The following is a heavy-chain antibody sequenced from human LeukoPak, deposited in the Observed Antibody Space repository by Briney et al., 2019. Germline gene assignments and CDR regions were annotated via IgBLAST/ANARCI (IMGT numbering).Heavy chain of an antibody. J-gene: IGHJ4*02. CDR2: IIPLFGRA. V-gene: IGHV1-69*05. D-gene: IGHD3-22*01. CDR1: GGTFSDYT. Sequence: GASVKVSCKSSGGTFSDYTISWVRQAPGQGLEWMGGIIPLFGRANYAQKFQGSVTITTDESTTTAYMELISLRSEDSAVYYCARGDSDSSGYFSIWGQGTLVTVSS. CDR3: ARGDSDSSGYFSI.